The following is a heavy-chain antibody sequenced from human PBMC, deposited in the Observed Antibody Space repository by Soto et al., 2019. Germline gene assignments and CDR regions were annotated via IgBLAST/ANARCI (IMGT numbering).Heavy chain of an antibody. CDR1: GYSFTSYW. Sequence: GESLKISCKGSGYSFTSYWIGWVRQMPGKGLEWMGIIYPGDSDTRYSPSFQGQVTISADKSISTAYLQWSSLKASDTAMYYCARLKKDGDYVRYYYGMDVWGQGTTVTVSS. CDR2: IYPGDSDT. CDR3: ARLKKDGDYVRYYYGMDV. V-gene: IGHV5-51*01. D-gene: IGHD4-17*01. J-gene: IGHJ6*02.